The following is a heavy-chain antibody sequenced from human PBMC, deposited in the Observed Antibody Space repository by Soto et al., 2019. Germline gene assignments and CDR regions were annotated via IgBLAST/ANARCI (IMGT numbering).Heavy chain of an antibody. D-gene: IGHD4-17*01. J-gene: IGHJ2*01. CDR1: GGTFSSYT. Sequence: ASVKVSCKASGGTFSSYTISWVRQAPGQGLEWMGRIIPILGIANYAQKFQGRVTITADKSTSTAYMELSSLRSEDTAVYYCASDTTDRGWYFDLWGRGTLVTVSS. CDR2: IIPILGIA. CDR3: ASDTTDRGWYFDL. V-gene: IGHV1-69*02.